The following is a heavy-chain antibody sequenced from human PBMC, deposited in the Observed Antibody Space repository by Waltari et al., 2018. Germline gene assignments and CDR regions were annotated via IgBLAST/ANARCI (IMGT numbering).Heavy chain of an antibody. CDR3: ARSDLYCSSTSCYGHYYGMDV. CDR2: IIPILGIA. CDR1: GGTFSSYT. J-gene: IGHJ6*02. V-gene: IGHV1-69*02. Sequence: QVQLVQSGAEVKKPGSSVKVSCKASGGTFSSYTISWVRQAPGQGLEWMGRIIPILGIANYAQKFQGRVTITADKSTSTAYMELSSLRSEDTAVYYCARSDLYCSSTSCYGHYYGMDVWGQGTTVTVSS. D-gene: IGHD2-2*01.